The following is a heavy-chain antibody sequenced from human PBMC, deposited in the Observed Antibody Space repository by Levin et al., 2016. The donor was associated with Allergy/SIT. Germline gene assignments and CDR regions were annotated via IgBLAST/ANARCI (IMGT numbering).Heavy chain of an antibody. CDR1: GYTFISYA. Sequence: ASVKVSCKASGYTFISYAIHWVRQAPGQRLEWMGWINAGNGNTKYSQKFQGRVTITRDTSASTAYMELSSLRSEDTAVYYCARSISGSYYGYGAYAFDIWGQGTMVTVSS. J-gene: IGHJ3*02. CDR2: INAGNGNT. CDR3: ARSISGSYYGYGAYAFDI. V-gene: IGHV1-3*01. D-gene: IGHD1-26*01.